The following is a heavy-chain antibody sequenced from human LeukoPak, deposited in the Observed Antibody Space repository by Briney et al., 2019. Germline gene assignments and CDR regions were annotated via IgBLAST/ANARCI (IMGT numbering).Heavy chain of an antibody. D-gene: IGHD2-15*01. V-gene: IGHV1-18*01. J-gene: IGHJ6*02. Sequence: ASVKVSCKASGFTFNSYGISWVRQAPGQGLEWMGRISPYRGDTEYAQKIQGRVSMTTDTSTSTAYMELRSLRSDDTAVYYCARQGQIVGGRYGMDVWGQGTTVTVSS. CDR3: ARQGQIVGGRYGMDV. CDR1: GFTFNSYG. CDR2: ISPYRGDT.